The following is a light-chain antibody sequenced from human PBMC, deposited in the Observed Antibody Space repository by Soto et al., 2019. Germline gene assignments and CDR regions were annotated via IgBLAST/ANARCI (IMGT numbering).Light chain of an antibody. CDR2: EVT. V-gene: IGLV2-14*01. J-gene: IGLJ3*02. Sequence: QSVLTQPASVSGSPGQSITISCTGTSSDVGTYNYVSWYQQHPGKAPKLIIYEVTNRPSGISNRFSGSKSGNTASLIISGLQAEDEADYYCSSYSSSSTPWVFGGGTKLTVL. CDR1: SSDVGTYNY. CDR3: SSYSSSSTPWV.